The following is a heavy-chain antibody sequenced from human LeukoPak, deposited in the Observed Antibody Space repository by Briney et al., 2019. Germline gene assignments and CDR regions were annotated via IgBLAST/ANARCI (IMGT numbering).Heavy chain of an antibody. J-gene: IGHJ4*02. D-gene: IGHD4-17*01. Sequence: PSETLSLTCTVSGGSISGYYWSWIRQPPGKGLEWIGYIYYSGSTNYNPSLKSRVTISVDTSKNQFSLKLSSVTAADPAVYYCASNSGDYGEYFDYWGQGTLVTVSS. V-gene: IGHV4-59*01. CDR3: ASNSGDYGEYFDY. CDR1: GGSISGYY. CDR2: IYYSGST.